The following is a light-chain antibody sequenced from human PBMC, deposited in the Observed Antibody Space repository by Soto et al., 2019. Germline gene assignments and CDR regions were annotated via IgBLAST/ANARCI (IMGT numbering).Light chain of an antibody. Sequence: TQSPSTLSASVGDRVTITCRASQSIRSIYLAWYQQKAGQAPRLVIYGTSSRATGIPDRFSGSGSGTDFTLTISRLEPEDFAVYYCHKYGELAITFGQGTRLEIK. CDR2: GTS. CDR3: HKYGELAIT. J-gene: IGKJ5*01. CDR1: QSIRSIY. V-gene: IGKV3-20*01.